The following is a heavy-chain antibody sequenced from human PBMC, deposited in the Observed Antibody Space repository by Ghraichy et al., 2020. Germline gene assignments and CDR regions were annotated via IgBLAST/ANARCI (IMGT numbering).Heavy chain of an antibody. CDR1: GGSFSGYY. V-gene: IGHV4-34*01. D-gene: IGHD3-10*01. CDR2: INHSGST. Sequence: GPLSLTCAVYGGSFSGYYWSWIRQPPGKGLEWIGEINHSGSTNYNPSLKSRVTISVDTSKNQFSLKLSSVTAADTAVYYCARGKGSYYKRYGMDVWGQGTTVTVSS. J-gene: IGHJ6*02. CDR3: ARGKGSYYKRYGMDV.